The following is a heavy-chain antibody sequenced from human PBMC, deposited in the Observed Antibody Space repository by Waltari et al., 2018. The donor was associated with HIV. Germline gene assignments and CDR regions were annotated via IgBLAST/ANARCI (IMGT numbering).Heavy chain of an antibody. D-gene: IGHD2-21*02. CDR2: MWNDGTKR. V-gene: IGHV3-33*01. CDR1: DFHFASYG. Sequence: QVHLVESGGAVVRPGMSLWLSCSASDFHFASYGMHWVRQVPGKGLEWVALMWNDGTKRCYGKSVKGRFTISRDNSRETLYLEMAGLRGDDTGVYYCARDRMVGTTTKEAFYYGMDVWGQGTTVTV. J-gene: IGHJ6*02. CDR3: ARDRMVGTTTKEAFYYGMDV.